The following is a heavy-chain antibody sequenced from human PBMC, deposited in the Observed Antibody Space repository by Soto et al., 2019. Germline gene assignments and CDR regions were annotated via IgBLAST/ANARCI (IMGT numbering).Heavy chain of an antibody. CDR3: AREKGQGNWNYVRWFDP. CDR2: IIPIFGTA. V-gene: IGHV1-69*06. CDR1: GCTFSSYA. J-gene: IGHJ5*02. D-gene: IGHD1-7*01. Sequence: SVKVSCKASGCTFSSYAISWVRQAPGQGLEWMGGIIPIFGTANYAQKFQGRVTITADKSTSTAYMELSSLRSEDTAVYYCAREKGQGNWNYVRWFDPWGQGTLVTVSS.